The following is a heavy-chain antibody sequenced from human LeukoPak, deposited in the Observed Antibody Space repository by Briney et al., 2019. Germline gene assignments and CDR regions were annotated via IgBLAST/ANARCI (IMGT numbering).Heavy chain of an antibody. J-gene: IGHJ4*02. V-gene: IGHV3-30*18. CDR2: ISYDGSNK. Sequence: GGSLRLSCAASGFTFSSYGMHWVRQAPGKGLEWVAVISYDGSNKYYADSVKGRFTISRDNSKNTLYLQMNSLRAEDTAVYYCAKFSRPLRYFDWLLLSWGQGTLVTVSS. CDR1: GFTFSSYG. CDR3: AKFSRPLRYFDWLLLS. D-gene: IGHD3-9*01.